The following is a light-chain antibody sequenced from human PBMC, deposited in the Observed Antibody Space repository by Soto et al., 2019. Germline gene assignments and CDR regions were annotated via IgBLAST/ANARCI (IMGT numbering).Light chain of an antibody. Sequence: QSVLTQPPSVSAAPGQKVTISCSGSSSNIGNNNVSWYQQFPGTAPKLLIYDNNNRPSEIPDRFSGSKPGTSATLGITGLQTGDEADYYGGAWDTSLSLVVFGEGTKLTVL. V-gene: IGLV1-51*01. CDR3: GAWDTSLSLVV. J-gene: IGLJ2*01. CDR1: SSNIGNNN. CDR2: DNN.